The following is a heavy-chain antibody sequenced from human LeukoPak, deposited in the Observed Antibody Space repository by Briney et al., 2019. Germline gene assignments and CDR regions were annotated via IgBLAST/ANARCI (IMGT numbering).Heavy chain of an antibody. V-gene: IGHV4-39*01. CDR1: GGSITSSSYY. CDR3: VRGIVVVAQLGYYFYYMDV. CDR2: IYYSGTT. Sequence: SETLSLTCTVSGGSITSSSYYWGWIRQPPGKGLQWIGNIYYSGTTYYNPSLKSRVSISIDTSKNQFSLRLSSVTAADTAVYYCVRGIVVVAQLGYYFYYMDVWGKGTTVTISS. J-gene: IGHJ6*03. D-gene: IGHD2-15*01.